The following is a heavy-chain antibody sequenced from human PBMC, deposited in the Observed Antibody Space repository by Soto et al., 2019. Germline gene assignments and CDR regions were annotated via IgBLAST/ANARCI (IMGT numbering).Heavy chain of an antibody. V-gene: IGHV3-30*18. Sequence: PGGSLRLSCVTSGFTFSSYGMYWVRQAPGKGLEWVAFISYDGNNRYYADSVKGRFTIIRDTSKNTLYLQMSSLRVEDTAVYFCAKDKRMFRYFDYWGQGTLVTVSS. CDR1: GFTFSSYG. CDR3: AKDKRMFRYFDY. J-gene: IGHJ4*02. D-gene: IGHD3-10*02. CDR2: ISYDGNNR.